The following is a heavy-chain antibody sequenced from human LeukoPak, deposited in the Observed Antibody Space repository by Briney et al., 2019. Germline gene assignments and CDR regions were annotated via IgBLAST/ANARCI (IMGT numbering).Heavy chain of an antibody. D-gene: IGHD2-2*01. Sequence: GGSLRPSCAASGFTFSSYSMNWVRQAPGKGLEWVSYIRSSSSTIYYADSVKGRFTISRDNAKNSLYLQMNSLRDEDTAVYYCARDLPAAIPDAFDIWGQGTTVTVSS. V-gene: IGHV3-48*02. CDR1: GFTFSSYS. J-gene: IGHJ3*02. CDR2: IRSSSSTI. CDR3: ARDLPAAIPDAFDI.